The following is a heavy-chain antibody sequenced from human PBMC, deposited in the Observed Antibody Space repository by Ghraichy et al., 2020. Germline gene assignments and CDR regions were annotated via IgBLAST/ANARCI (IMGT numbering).Heavy chain of an antibody. CDR2: IYYSGST. Sequence: SETLSLTCIVSGGSVSSGSYYWSWIRQPPGKGLEWIGYIYYSGSTNYNPSLKSRVTISVDTSKNQFSLKLSSVTAADTAVYYCARDSPLERGREGLYYFDYWGQGTLVTVSS. CDR1: GGSVSSGSYY. D-gene: IGHD4/OR15-4a*01. V-gene: IGHV4-61*01. CDR3: ARDSPLERGREGLYYFDY. J-gene: IGHJ4*02.